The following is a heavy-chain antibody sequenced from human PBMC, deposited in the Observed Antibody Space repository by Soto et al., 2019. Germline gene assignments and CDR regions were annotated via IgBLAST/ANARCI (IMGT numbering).Heavy chain of an antibody. J-gene: IGHJ5*02. V-gene: IGHV4-4*07. CDR3: ARDLLGAAAGNNWFDP. CDR2: IYTSGST. Sequence: SETLSLTCTVSGGSISSYYWSWIRQPAGKGLEWIGRIYTSGSTNYNPSLKSRVTMSVDTSKNQFSLKLSSVTAADTAVYYCARDLLGAAAGNNWFDPWGQGTLVTSPQ. D-gene: IGHD6-13*01. CDR1: GGSISSYY.